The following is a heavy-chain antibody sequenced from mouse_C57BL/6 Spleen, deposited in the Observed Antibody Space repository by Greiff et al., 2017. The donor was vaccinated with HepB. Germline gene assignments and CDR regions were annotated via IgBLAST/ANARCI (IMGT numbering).Heavy chain of an antibody. CDR2: ISSGSSTI. D-gene: IGHD1-1*01. CDR1: GFTFSDYG. J-gene: IGHJ3*01. Sequence: EVQLMESGGGLVKPGGSLKLSCAASGFTFSDYGMHWVRQAPEKGLEWVAYISSGSSTIFYADTVKGRFTISRDNAKNTLFLQMTSLRSEDTAMYYCARDPHYGSSYGFAYWGQGTLVTVSA. V-gene: IGHV5-17*01. CDR3: ARDPHYGSSYGFAY.